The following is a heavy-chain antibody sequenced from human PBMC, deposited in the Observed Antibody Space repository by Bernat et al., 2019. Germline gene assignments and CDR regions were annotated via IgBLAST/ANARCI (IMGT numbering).Heavy chain of an antibody. D-gene: IGHD2-15*01. CDR2: IYSGGST. CDR1: GFTVSSNY. CDR3: ASLVVVVAATIDY. Sequence: EVQLVESGGGLIQPGGSLRLSCAASGFTVSSNYMSWVRQAPGKGLEWVSVIYSGGSTYYADSVKGRFTISRDNSKNTLYLQMNGLRAEDKAVYYCASLVVVVAATIDYWGQGTLVTVSS. J-gene: IGHJ4*02. V-gene: IGHV3-53*01.